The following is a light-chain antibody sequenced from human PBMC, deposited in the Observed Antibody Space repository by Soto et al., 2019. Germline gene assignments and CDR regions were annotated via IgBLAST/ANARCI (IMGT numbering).Light chain of an antibody. CDR1: QSVSSSY. CDR3: QQYGSSRLT. Sequence: EIVLTQSPGTLSLSPGEIATLSCRASQSVSSSYLAWYQQKPGQAPRLLIYSASSRATGIPDRFSGSGSGTDFTLTISRLEPEDFAVYYCQQYGSSRLTFGGGTKVEIK. CDR2: SAS. V-gene: IGKV3-20*01. J-gene: IGKJ4*01.